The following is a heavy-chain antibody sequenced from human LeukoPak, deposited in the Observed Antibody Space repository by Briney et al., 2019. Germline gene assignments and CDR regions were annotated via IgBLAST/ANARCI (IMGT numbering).Heavy chain of an antibody. J-gene: IGHJ4*02. V-gene: IGHV3-21*01. CDR2: ISPDSNYK. Sequence: GGSLRLSCAASGFTFSTYSMNWLRLAPGKGLEWVSSISPDSNYKYYVDSVKGRFTISRDNAKSSLYLQMNSLRAEDTAVYYCARGRLMVRGVIPLYFDYWGQGTLVTVSS. D-gene: IGHD3-10*01. CDR3: ARGRLMVRGVIPLYFDY. CDR1: GFTFSTYS.